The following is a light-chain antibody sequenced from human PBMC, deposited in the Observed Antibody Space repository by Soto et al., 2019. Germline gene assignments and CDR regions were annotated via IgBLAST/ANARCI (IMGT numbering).Light chain of an antibody. V-gene: IGKV1-5*01. Sequence: DIQMTQSPSTLSASVGDRVTITCRASQSVNGWLAWYQQKPGKAPKLLIYAASILESGVPSRFSGSGSGTEFTLTISSLQPDDSATYYCQRYNSNPWTFGQGTKVEVK. CDR3: QRYNSNPWT. CDR1: QSVNGW. CDR2: AAS. J-gene: IGKJ1*01.